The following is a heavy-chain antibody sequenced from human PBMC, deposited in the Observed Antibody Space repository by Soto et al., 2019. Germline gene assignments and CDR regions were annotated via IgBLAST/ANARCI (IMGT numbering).Heavy chain of an antibody. CDR3: ARSSGAAADYFDF. CDR1: GFTFSDYY. J-gene: IGHJ4*02. D-gene: IGHD6-19*01. CDR2: ISSSTSHT. Sequence: QVQLVESGGGLVKPGGSLRLSCAVSGFTFSDYYMTWIHQAPGKGLEWVSYISSSTSHTNYADSVKGRLTISRDNAKNSLFLQMNSLRAEDTAVYYCARSSGAAADYFDFWGQGTLVTVSS. V-gene: IGHV3-11*05.